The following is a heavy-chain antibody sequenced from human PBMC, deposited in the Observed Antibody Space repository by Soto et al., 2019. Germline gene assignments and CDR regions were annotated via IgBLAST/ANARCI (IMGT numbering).Heavy chain of an antibody. V-gene: IGHV3-23*01. CDR2: ISGSASST. CDR1: GFTFTDYA. Sequence: EVQLLESGGGLVQPGGSLRLSCAASGFTFTDYAMTWVRQAPGKGLEWVSSISGSASSTFYAGSVKGRFTISRDNSSNTVSLQMKSLRAEDTAVYYCAKASSTISPDYWGPGTLVTVSS. J-gene: IGHJ4*01. CDR3: AKASSTISPDY. D-gene: IGHD5-12*01.